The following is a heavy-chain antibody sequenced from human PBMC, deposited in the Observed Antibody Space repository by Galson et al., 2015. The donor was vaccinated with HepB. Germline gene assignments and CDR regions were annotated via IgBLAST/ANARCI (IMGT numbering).Heavy chain of an antibody. CDR1: GYTFTSYY. J-gene: IGHJ4*02. CDR3: ATPNPQRGYSGNFDY. CDR2: INPSGGST. V-gene: IGHV1-46*01. D-gene: IGHD5-18*01. Sequence: SVKVSCKASGYTFTSYYMHWVRQAPGQGLEWMGIINPSGGSTSYAQKFQGRVTMTRDTSTSTVYMELSSLRSEDTAVYYCATPNPQRGYSGNFDYWGQGTLVTVSS.